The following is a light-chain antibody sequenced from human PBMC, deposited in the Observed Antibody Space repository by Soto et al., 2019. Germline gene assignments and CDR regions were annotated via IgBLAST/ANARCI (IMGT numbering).Light chain of an antibody. CDR2: EVS. CDR3: TSYRSTSTRYV. CDR1: SSDVGGYNY. Sequence: QSVLTQPASVSGSPGQSITISCTGTSSDVGGYNYVSWYQQNPGKAPKLMIYEVSNRPSGVSNRFSGSKSGNTASLTISGLXAEDEADYYCTSYRSTSTRYVFGTGTKVTVL. V-gene: IGLV2-14*01. J-gene: IGLJ1*01.